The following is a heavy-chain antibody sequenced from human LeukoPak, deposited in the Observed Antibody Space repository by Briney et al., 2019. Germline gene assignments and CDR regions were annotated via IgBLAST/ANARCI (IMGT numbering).Heavy chain of an antibody. Sequence: GGSLRLSCAASGFTFSSYAMHWVRQAPGKGLEWVALISYDGSNKYYADSVKGRFTISRDNSKNTLYLQMNSPRAEDTAVYYCARLRGAAANDYWGQGTLVTVSS. D-gene: IGHD6-13*01. J-gene: IGHJ4*02. CDR3: ARLRGAAANDY. CDR1: GFTFSSYA. CDR2: ISYDGSNK. V-gene: IGHV3-30-3*01.